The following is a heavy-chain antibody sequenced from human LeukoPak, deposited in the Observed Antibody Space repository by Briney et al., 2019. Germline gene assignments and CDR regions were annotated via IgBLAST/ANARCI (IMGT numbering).Heavy chain of an antibody. CDR1: GGSIRSSSYY. D-gene: IGHD2-8*01. Sequence: SETLSLTCSVSGGSIRSSSYYWGWIRQPPGKGLEWIGSIYYSGNTYYNPSLKSRVTISVDTSKNQVSLKLGSVTAADTAVYYCARIPVSWFDPWGQGTLVTVSS. CDR2: IYYSGNT. CDR3: ARIPVSWFDP. V-gene: IGHV4-39*07. J-gene: IGHJ5*02.